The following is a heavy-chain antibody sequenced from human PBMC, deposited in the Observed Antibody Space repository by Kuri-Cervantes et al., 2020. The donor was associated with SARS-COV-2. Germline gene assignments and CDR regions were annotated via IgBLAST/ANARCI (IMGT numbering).Heavy chain of an antibody. V-gene: IGHV4-39*01. CDR2: INYSGTT. CDR1: GGSISSSAYS. CDR3: ARLVGPYDSSGYYKVLFDY. D-gene: IGHD3-22*01. Sequence: ESLKISCNVSGGSISSSAYSWGWIRQSPGMGLEWIGSINYSGTTNYNPSLKSRVTISVDTSKNQFSLKLSSVTAADTAVYYCARLVGPYDSSGYYKVLFDYWGQGTLVTVSS. J-gene: IGHJ4*02.